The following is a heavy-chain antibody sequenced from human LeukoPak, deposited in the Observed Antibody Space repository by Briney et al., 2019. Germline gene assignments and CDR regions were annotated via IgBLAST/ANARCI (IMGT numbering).Heavy chain of an antibody. D-gene: IGHD4-11*01. CDR1: AFTFSTYS. V-gene: IGHV3-30*04. CDR3: AGAVPTTGRFDY. J-gene: IGHJ4*02. Sequence: GGSLRLSCAASAFTFSTYSMHWVRQAPGKGLEWVAVIPYDGRTQYYSEYVKGRFTISRDNSKNTLFLQMNSLRPEDTAVYYCAGAVPTTGRFDYWGQGTLVTVSS. CDR2: IPYDGRTQ.